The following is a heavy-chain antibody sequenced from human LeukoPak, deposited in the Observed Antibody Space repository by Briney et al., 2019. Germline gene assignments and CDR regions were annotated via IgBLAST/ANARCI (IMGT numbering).Heavy chain of an antibody. CDR1: GGSISSSSYY. J-gene: IGHJ4*02. Sequence: SETLSLTCTVSGGSISSSSYYWGWIRQPPGKGLEWIGSIYYSGSTYYNPSLKSRVTISVDTSKNQFSLKLSSVTAADTAVYYCARSSGSLFDYWGQGTLVTVSS. CDR2: IYYSGST. V-gene: IGHV4-39*07. CDR3: ARSSGSLFDY. D-gene: IGHD1-26*01.